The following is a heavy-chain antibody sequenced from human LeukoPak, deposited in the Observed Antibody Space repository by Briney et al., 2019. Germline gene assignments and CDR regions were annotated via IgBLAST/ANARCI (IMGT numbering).Heavy chain of an antibody. CDR3: ARGPYSYDSSGAFDI. V-gene: IGHV4-34*01. CDR1: GGSFSGYY. J-gene: IGHJ3*02. Sequence: PPETLSLTCAVYGGSFSGYYWSWIRQPPGKGLEWIGEINHSGSTNYNPSLKSRVTISVDTSKNQFSLKLSSVTAADTAVYFCARGPYSYDSSGAFDIWGQGTMVTVSS. D-gene: IGHD3-22*01. CDR2: INHSGST.